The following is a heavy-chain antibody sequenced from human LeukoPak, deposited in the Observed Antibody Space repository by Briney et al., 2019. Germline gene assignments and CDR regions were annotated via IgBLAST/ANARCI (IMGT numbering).Heavy chain of an antibody. CDR3: ARGWSGSYYSHYYYYMDV. D-gene: IGHD1-26*01. Sequence: ASVKVSCKASGYTFTGYYMHWVRQAPGQGLEWMGWINPNSGGTNYAQKFQGRVTMTRDTSISTAYMELSRLRSDDTAVYYCARGWSGSYYSHYYYYMDVWGKGTTVTVSS. V-gene: IGHV1-2*02. CDR1: GYTFTGYY. J-gene: IGHJ6*03. CDR2: INPNSGGT.